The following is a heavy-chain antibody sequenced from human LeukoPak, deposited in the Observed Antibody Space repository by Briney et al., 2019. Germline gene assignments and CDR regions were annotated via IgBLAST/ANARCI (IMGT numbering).Heavy chain of an antibody. CDR1: GFTYTTYW. J-gene: IGHJ6*02. CDR2: IKQEGREE. V-gene: IGHV3-7*01. CDR3: ARVGVLGYYYYYGMDV. Sequence: PGGSLRLFCAASGFTYTTYWILWVRQAPGKGLEWVANIKQEGREEYYVNSVKGRFTISRDNARNSLYLQMNSMRAEDTAVYYCARVGVLGYYYYYGMDVWGQGTTVTVSS. D-gene: IGHD7-27*01.